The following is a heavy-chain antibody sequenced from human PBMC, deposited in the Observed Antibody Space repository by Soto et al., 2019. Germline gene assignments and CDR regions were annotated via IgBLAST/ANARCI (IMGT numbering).Heavy chain of an antibody. CDR3: ARQGGVATPYYFDY. D-gene: IGHD3-10*01. CDR2: IYYSGST. J-gene: IGHJ4*02. V-gene: IGHV4-59*08. CDR1: GGSISSYY. Sequence: SETLSLTCTVSGGSISSYYWSWIRQPPGKGLEWIGYIYYSGSTNYNPSLKSRVTISVDTSKNQFSLKLSSVTAADTAVYYCARQGGVATPYYFDYWGQGTLVTVSS.